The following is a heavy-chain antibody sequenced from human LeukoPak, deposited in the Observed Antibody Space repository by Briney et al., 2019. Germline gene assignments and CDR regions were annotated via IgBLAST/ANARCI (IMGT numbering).Heavy chain of an antibody. CDR3: ARDWAAARGYYFDY. CDR2: IYHSGST. CDR1: GGSFSGYY. J-gene: IGHJ4*02. Sequence: PSETLSLTCAVYGGSFSGYYWSWIRQPPGKGLEWIGSIYHSGSTYYNPSLTSRVTISVDTSKNQFSLKLSSVTAADTALYYCARDWAAARGYYFDYWGQGTLVTVSS. D-gene: IGHD2-2*01. V-gene: IGHV4-34*01.